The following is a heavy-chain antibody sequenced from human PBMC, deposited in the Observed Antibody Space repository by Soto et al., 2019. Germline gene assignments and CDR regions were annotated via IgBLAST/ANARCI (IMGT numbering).Heavy chain of an antibody. J-gene: IGHJ4*02. CDR2: INPADSDT. Sequence: LKISCKGSGYSFTNYWIGRVRQMPGKGLEWMGIINPADSDTRYSPSFQGQVTVSVDKSISTAYLQRGSLKASDTAMYYCVRPDSTGYYSHWGQGTPVTVSS. CDR1: GYSFTNYW. CDR3: VRPDSTGYYSH. D-gene: IGHD3-9*01. V-gene: IGHV5-51*01.